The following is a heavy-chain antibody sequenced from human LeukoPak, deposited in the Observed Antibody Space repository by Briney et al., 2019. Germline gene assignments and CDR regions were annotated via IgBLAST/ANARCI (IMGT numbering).Heavy chain of an antibody. CDR1: GGSISSGGYS. CDR2: IFLGGST. CDR3: ARDSGGYCTNGVCYTDAFDI. J-gene: IGHJ3*02. Sequence: SETLSLTCAVSGGSISSGGYSWGWFRRPPGKGWGWMGYIFLGGSTYYNPSLKSRVTISVDRSKNQFSLKLSSVTAADTAVYYCARDSGGYCTNGVCYTDAFDIWGQGTMVTVSS. V-gene: IGHV4-30-2*01. D-gene: IGHD2-8*01.